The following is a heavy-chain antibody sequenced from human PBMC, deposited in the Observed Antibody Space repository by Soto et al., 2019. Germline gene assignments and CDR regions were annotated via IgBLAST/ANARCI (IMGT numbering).Heavy chain of an antibody. J-gene: IGHJ6*02. Sequence: SDTLSLTCAVSGWSFTGYYWTWIRQPPHMGLEWIGEINHSGSTNYNPSLKSRLSISIDTSQSQFSLTLRSVTAADTAVYYCVRGYFDSSGYSYAYYYGMDVWGQGTTVT. V-gene: IGHV4-34*01. CDR3: VRGYFDSSGYSYAYYYGMDV. CDR1: GWSFTGYY. CDR2: INHSGST. D-gene: IGHD3-22*01.